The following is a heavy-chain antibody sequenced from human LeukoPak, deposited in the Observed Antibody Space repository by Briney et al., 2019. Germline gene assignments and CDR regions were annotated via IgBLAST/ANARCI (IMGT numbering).Heavy chain of an antibody. CDR1: GVSISSDY. CDR2: IYYSGSS. CDR3: ARRLRQNLLDH. V-gene: IGHV4-59*08. D-gene: IGHD4-17*01. Sequence: SETLSLTCTVSGVSISSDYWSWIRLPPGKGLEWIGYIYYSGSSNYNPSLKSRVTMSVDTSKNQFSLKLTSVTAADTAVYYCARRLRQNLLDHWGQGTLVTVSS. J-gene: IGHJ5*02.